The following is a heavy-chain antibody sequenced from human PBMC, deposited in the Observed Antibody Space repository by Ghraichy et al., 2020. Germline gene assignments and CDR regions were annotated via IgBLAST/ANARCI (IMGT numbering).Heavy chain of an antibody. CDR3: ARERYLDGSDYHLPGA. V-gene: IGHV3-7*03. CDR1: GFTFSSYW. J-gene: IGHJ5*02. Sequence: GESLNISCAASGFTFSSYWMSWVRQAPGKGLEWVANIKPDGSATYYVDSLRGRLTISRDNAKNSLFLQINSLRAEDTAVYYCARERYLDGSDYHLPGAWGQGTLVTVSS. CDR2: IKPDGSAT. D-gene: IGHD3-22*01.